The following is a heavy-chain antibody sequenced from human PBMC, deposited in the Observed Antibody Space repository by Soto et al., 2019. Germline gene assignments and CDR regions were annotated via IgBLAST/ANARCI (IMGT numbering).Heavy chain of an antibody. V-gene: IGHV4-31*03. J-gene: IGHJ4*02. Sequence: LSLTCTVSGGSISSGGYYWSWIRQHPGKGLEWIGYIYYSGSTYYNPSLKSRVTISVDTSKNQFSLKLSSVTAADTAVYYCASAFSPNYYDSSGPLFDYWGQGTLVTVSS. CDR1: GGSISSGGYY. D-gene: IGHD3-22*01. CDR2: IYYSGST. CDR3: ASAFSPNYYDSSGPLFDY.